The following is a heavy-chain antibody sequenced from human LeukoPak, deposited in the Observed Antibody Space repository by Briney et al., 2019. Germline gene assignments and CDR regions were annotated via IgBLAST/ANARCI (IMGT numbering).Heavy chain of an antibody. Sequence: PGGSLRLSCAASGFTFSNYAMSWVRQAPGKGLEWVSAITDTGGSTYSADSVKGRFTISRDNSKNTLYLQMNSLRVEDTAIYYCASPTEGIGYFRYYFDNWGQGTLVAVSS. J-gene: IGHJ4*02. D-gene: IGHD3-3*01. V-gene: IGHV3-23*01. CDR1: GFTFSNYA. CDR2: ITDTGGST. CDR3: ASPTEGIGYFRYYFDN.